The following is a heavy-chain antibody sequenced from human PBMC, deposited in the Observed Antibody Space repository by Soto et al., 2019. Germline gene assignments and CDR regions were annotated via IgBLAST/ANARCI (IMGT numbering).Heavy chain of an antibody. CDR3: ASVSEPNDAFDI. CDR2: IIPIFGTA. J-gene: IGHJ3*02. Sequence: SVKVSCKASGGTFSSYAISWVRQAPGQGLEWMGGIIPIFGTANYAQKFQGRVTITADESTSTAYMELSSLRSEDTAVYYCASVSEPNDAFDIWGQGTMVTVSS. V-gene: IGHV1-69*13. CDR1: GGTFSSYA.